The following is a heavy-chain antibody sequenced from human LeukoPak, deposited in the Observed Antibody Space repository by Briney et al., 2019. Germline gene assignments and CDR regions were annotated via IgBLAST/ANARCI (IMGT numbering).Heavy chain of an antibody. CDR1: GHTLNELA. V-gene: IGHV1-24*01. CDR3: TTAFYIDGYPGY. CDR2: FDPEDGET. J-gene: IGHJ4*02. D-gene: IGHD3-9*01. Sequence: ASVKVSCKVSGHTLNELAMHWMRQAPGKGFEWMGGFDPEDGETIYAQRFQGRVTMTEDTSTDTAYMELSSLRFDDTAMYYCTTAFYIDGYPGYWGQGTLVTVSS.